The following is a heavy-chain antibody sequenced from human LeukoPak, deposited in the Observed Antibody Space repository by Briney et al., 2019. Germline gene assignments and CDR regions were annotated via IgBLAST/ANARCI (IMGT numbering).Heavy chain of an antibody. CDR3: ARDSRLVVAATSVNYYYYGMDV. D-gene: IGHD2-15*01. Sequence: GGSLRLSCAASGFTFSSYSMNWVRQAPGKGLEWVANIKQDGSEKYYVDSVKGRFTISRDNAKNSLYLQMNSLRAEDTAVYYCARDSRLVVAATSVNYYYYGMDVWGQGTTVTVSS. V-gene: IGHV3-7*01. CDR2: IKQDGSEK. J-gene: IGHJ6*02. CDR1: GFTFSSYS.